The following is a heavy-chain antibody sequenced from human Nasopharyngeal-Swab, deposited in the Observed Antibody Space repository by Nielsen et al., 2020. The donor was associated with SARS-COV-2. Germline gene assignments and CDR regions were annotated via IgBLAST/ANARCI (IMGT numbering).Heavy chain of an antibody. J-gene: IGHJ4*02. D-gene: IGHD1-14*01. CDR3: ARETKWYLDQ. CDR2: IWYDGSNK. V-gene: IGHV3-30*19. CDR1: GFTFSSYG. Sequence: LSLTCAASGFTFSSYGMHWVRQAPGKGLEWVAVIWYDGSNKYYADSVKGRFTISRDNSKNTLYLQLNSLRTEDTAVYYCARETKWYLDQWGQGTLVTVSS.